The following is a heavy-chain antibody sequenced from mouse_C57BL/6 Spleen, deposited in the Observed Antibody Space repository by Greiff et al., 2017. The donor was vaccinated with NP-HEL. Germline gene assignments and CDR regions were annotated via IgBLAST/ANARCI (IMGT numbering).Heavy chain of an antibody. CDR2: IHPNSGST. CDR1: GYTFTSYW. Sequence: VQLQQPGAELVKPGASVKLSCKASGYTFTSYWMHWVKQRPGQGLEWIGMIHPNSGSTNYNEKFKSKATLTVDKSSSTAYMQLSSLTSEDSAVYYCARSSGDFWFAYWGQGTLVTVSA. V-gene: IGHV1-64*01. J-gene: IGHJ3*01. CDR3: ARSSGDFWFAY.